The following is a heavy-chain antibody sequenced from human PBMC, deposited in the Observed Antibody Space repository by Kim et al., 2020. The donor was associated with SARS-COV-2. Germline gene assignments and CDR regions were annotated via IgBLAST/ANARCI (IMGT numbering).Heavy chain of an antibody. CDR1: GYTFTSYG. D-gene: IGHD6-13*01. CDR2: ISAYNGNT. J-gene: IGHJ6*02. CDR3: AREGAPAAGNYYYGMDV. Sequence: ASVKVSCKASGYTFTSYGISWVRQAPGQGLEWMGWISAYNGNTNYAQKLQGRVTMTTDTSTSTAYMELRSLRSDDTAVYYCAREGAPAAGNYYYGMDVWGQGTTVTVSS. V-gene: IGHV1-18*01.